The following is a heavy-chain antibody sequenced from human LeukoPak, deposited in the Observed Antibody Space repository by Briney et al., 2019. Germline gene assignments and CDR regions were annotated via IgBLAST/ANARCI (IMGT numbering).Heavy chain of an antibody. J-gene: IGHJ6*03. V-gene: IGHV3-7*01. CDR2: IKQDGSEK. CDR3: ARDQDDFWSGYSDYMDV. Sequence: PGGSLRLSCEASGLTFNKYWMTWVRQAPGKGLEWVANIKQDGSEKYYVDSVKGRFTISRDNAKNSLYLQMNSLRAEDTAVYYCARDQDDFWSGYSDYMDVWGKGTTVTVSS. CDR1: GLTFNKYW. D-gene: IGHD3-3*01.